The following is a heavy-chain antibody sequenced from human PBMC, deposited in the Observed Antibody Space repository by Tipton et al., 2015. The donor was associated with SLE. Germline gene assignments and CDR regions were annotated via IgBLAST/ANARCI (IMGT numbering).Heavy chain of an antibody. J-gene: IGHJ5*02. Sequence: LRLSCAVYGGSFSGYYWSWIRQPPGKGLEWIGEINHSGSTNYNPSLKSRVTISVDTSKNQFSLKLSSVTAADTAVYYCARKNCSGGSCQRNWFDPWGQGTLVTVSS. CDR1: GGSFSGYY. V-gene: IGHV4-34*01. D-gene: IGHD2-15*01. CDR3: ARKNCSGGSCQRNWFDP. CDR2: INHSGST.